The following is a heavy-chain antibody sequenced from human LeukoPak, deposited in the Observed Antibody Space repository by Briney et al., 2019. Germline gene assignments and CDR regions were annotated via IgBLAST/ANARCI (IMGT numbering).Heavy chain of an antibody. V-gene: IGHV4-39*07. CDR2: IYYSGST. CDR3: ATSRINYYDHNY. CDR1: GGSISSSSYY. D-gene: IGHD3-22*01. J-gene: IGHJ4*02. Sequence: SSETLSLTCTVSGGSISSSSYYWGWIRQPPGKGLEWIGSIYYSGSTYYNPSLRSRVTISVDTSKNQFSLQLRSVTAADTAVYYCATSRINYYDHNYWGQGTLVTVSS.